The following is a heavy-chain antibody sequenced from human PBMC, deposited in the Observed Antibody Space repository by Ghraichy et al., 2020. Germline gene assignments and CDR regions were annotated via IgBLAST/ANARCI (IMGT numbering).Heavy chain of an antibody. J-gene: IGHJ6*02. CDR1: GFTFSSFA. D-gene: IGHD5-18*01. Sequence: LSLTCAASGFTFSSFAMHWVRQAPDKGLEWVALISYDGKTQYYADSVKGRFSISRDNSKKTLYLEISTLRPEDTAMFYCAKDLGMDTAMVISYYYGLDVWGQGTTVIVSS. CDR3: AKDLGMDTAMVISYYYGLDV. CDR2: ISYDGKTQ. V-gene: IGHV3-30*18.